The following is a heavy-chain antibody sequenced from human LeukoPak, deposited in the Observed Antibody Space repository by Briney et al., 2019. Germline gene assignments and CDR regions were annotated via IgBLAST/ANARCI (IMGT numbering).Heavy chain of an antibody. D-gene: IGHD1-1*01. CDR1: GGPFSGYY. CDR2: INQSGST. Sequence: KSSETLSLTCAVYGGPFSGYYWSWIRQSPGKGLEWIGEINQSGSTTYKPSLKGRVTISVDTSKTQFSLKLSSVTAADTAVYYCARVSRWNDWAFEGWGQGTLVTVSS. J-gene: IGHJ4*02. V-gene: IGHV4-34*01. CDR3: ARVSRWNDWAFEG.